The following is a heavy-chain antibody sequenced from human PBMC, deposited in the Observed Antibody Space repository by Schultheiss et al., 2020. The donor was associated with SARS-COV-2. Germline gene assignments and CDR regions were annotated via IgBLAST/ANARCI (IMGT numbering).Heavy chain of an antibody. CDR1: GFTFSSYS. V-gene: IGHV3-48*02. D-gene: IGHD4-11*01. CDR2: ISSSSSTI. CDR3: ASGATVTTASAVGY. J-gene: IGHJ4*02. Sequence: GGSLRLSCAASGFTFSSYSMNWVRQAPGKGLEWVSYISSSSSTIYYADSVKGRFTISRDNAKNSLYLQMNSLRDEDTAVYYCASGATVTTASAVGYWGQGTLVTVSS.